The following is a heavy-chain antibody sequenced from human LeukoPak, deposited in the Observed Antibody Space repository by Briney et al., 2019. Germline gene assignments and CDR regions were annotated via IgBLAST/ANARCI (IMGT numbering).Heavy chain of an antibody. CDR2: ISWNSGSI. J-gene: IGHJ6*02. CDR1: GFTFDDYA. CDR3: AKQDLDGYYYDSSGPEVDV. V-gene: IGHV3-9*01. Sequence: PGRSLRLSCAASGFTFDDYAMHWVRQAPGKGLEWVSGISWNSGSIGYADSVKGRFTISRDNAKNSLYLQMNSLRAEDTAVYYCAKQDLDGYYYDSSGPEVDVWGQGTTVTVSS. D-gene: IGHD3-22*01.